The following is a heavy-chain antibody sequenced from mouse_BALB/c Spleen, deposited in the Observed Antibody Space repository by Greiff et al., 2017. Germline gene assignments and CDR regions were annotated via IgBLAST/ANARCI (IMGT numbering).Heavy chain of an antibody. Sequence: QVQLQQSGAELVRPGTSVKVSCKASGYAFTNYLIEWVKQRPGQGLEWIGVINPGSGGTNYNEKFKGKATLTADKSSSTAYMQLSSLTSDDSAVYFCARTDYYGRVSSWGQGTLVTVSA. CDR1: GYAFTNYL. J-gene: IGHJ3*01. V-gene: IGHV1-54*01. CDR2: INPGSGGT. D-gene: IGHD1-1*01. CDR3: ARTDYYGRVSS.